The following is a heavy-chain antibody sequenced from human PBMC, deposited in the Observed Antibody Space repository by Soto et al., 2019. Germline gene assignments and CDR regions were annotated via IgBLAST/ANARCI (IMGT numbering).Heavy chain of an antibody. CDR1: GFTFSSYG. J-gene: IGHJ6*02. CDR2: ISYDGSNK. CDR3: AKEGTNPTYYYYGMDV. V-gene: IGHV3-30*18. D-gene: IGHD2-8*01. Sequence: GGSLRLSCAASGFTFSSYGMHWVRQAPGKGLEWVAVISYDGSNKYYADSVKGRFTISRDNSKNTLYLQMNSLRAEDTAVYYCAKEGTNPTYYYYGMDVWGPGTTLTVFS.